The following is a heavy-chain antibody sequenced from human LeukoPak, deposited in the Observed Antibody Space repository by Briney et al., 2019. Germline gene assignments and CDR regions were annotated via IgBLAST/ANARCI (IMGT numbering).Heavy chain of an antibody. D-gene: IGHD3-16*01. CDR3: ARTPDLGAPYFDY. CDR2: IYPGDSDT. V-gene: IGHV5-51*01. J-gene: IGHJ4*02. Sequence: GESLKISCKGSGYSFTSYWIGWVRQMPGKGLEWTGIIYPGDSDTRYSPSFQGQVTISADKSISTAYLQWSSLKASDTAMFYCARTPDLGAPYFDYWGQGTLVTVSS. CDR1: GYSFTSYW.